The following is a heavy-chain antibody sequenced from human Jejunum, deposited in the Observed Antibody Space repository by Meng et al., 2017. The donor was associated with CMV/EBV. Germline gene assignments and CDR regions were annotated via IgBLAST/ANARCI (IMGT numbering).Heavy chain of an antibody. CDR3: ANSPRDY. V-gene: IGHV3-23*01. Sequence: LRLSCAASGFPFSSSAMPWVRQAPGKGLEWVSAISYSGGSTYYADSVKGRFTISRDNSKNTLYLQMNSLTAEDTAVYYCANSPRDYWGQGTLVTVSS. J-gene: IGHJ4*02. CDR2: ISYSGGST. CDR1: GFPFSSSA.